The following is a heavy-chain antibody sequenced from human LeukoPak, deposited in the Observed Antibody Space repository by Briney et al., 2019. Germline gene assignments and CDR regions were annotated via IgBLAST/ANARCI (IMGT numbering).Heavy chain of an antibody. Sequence: GGSLRLSCAASGFTFRTYWMGWVRQAPGKGLEWVGNIKEDGSEKYYVDSVKGRFTISRDNVKNSLHLQMNSLRAEDTAVYYCARGRYSGSYGPFDYWGQGTLVTVSS. CDR3: ARGRYSGSYGPFDY. V-gene: IGHV3-7*01. CDR2: IKEDGSEK. D-gene: IGHD1-26*01. CDR1: GFTFRTYW. J-gene: IGHJ4*02.